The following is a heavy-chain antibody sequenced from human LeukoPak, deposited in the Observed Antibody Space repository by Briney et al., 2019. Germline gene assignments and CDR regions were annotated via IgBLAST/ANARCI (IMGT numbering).Heavy chain of an antibody. CDR1: GGSISSRSYY. D-gene: IGHD3-10*01. J-gene: IGHJ4*02. V-gene: IGHV4-61*02. Sequence: ASETLSLTCTVSGGSISSRSYYWNWIRQPAGKGLEWIGRFYTSGSTNYNPSLKSRVTISVDTSKNQFSLKLSSVTAADTAVYYCARRTTPWMVRGVGQLDYWGQGTLVTVSS. CDR3: ARRTTPWMVRGVGQLDY. CDR2: FYTSGST.